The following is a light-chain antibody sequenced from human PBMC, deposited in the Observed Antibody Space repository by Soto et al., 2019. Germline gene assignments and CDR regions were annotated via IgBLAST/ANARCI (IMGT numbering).Light chain of an antibody. CDR3: QSYDNSLSGYV. CDR1: SFYIGAGYD. Sequence: QSVLPQPPSVCGAPGQRVTIYCTGSSFYIGAGYDIRWYQQVPGTAPKLLIYDNNNRPSGVPDRFSGSTSGTSASLAITGLEAENEANYYCQSYDNSLSGYVFGTGTKVTVL. J-gene: IGLJ1*01. V-gene: IGLV1-40*01. CDR2: DNN.